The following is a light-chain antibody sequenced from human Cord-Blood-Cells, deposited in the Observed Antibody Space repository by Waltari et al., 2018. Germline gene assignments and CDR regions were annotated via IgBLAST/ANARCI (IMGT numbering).Light chain of an antibody. J-gene: IGLJ3*02. CDR2: DVS. V-gene: IGLV2-11*01. CDR1: SSDVGGYNY. CDR3: CSYAGSYTWV. Sequence: HSALTQPRSVSGSPGQSVTISCTGTSSDVGGYNYFSWYQQHPGKAPKLMIYDVSKRPSGVPNRFSGSKSGNTASRTISGLQAEDEADYYCCSYAGSYTWVFGGGTKLTVL.